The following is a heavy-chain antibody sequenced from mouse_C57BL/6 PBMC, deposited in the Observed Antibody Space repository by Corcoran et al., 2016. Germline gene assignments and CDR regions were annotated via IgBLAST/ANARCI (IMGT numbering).Heavy chain of an antibody. D-gene: IGHD2-3*01. Sequence: QVQLKQSGAELVRPGASVKLSCKASGYTFTDYYINWVKQRPGQGLEWIARIYPGSGNTYYNEKFKGKATLTVDKSSSTAYMLLSSLTSEDSAVYFCARFGGLLRPYAMDYWGQGTSVTVSS. J-gene: IGHJ4*01. CDR2: IYPGSGNT. V-gene: IGHV1-76*01. CDR3: ARFGGLLRPYAMDY. CDR1: GYTFTDYY.